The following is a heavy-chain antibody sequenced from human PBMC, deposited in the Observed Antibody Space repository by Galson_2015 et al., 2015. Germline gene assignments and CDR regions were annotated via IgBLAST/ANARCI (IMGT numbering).Heavy chain of an antibody. D-gene: IGHD4-17*01. CDR1: GGSISSSSYY. Sequence: ETLSLTCTVSGGSISSSSYYWGWIRQPPGKGLEWIGSIYYSGSTYYNPSLKSRVTISVDTSKNQFSLKLSSVTAADTAVYYCRGTVTTRHWYFDLWGRGTLVTVSS. J-gene: IGHJ2*01. CDR3: RGTVTTRHWYFDL. CDR2: IYYSGST. V-gene: IGHV4-39*01.